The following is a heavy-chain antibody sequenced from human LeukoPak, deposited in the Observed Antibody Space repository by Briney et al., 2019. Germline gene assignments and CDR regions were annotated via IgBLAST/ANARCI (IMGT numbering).Heavy chain of an antibody. CDR3: AAEPGYSGYDYALAY. J-gene: IGHJ4*02. CDR2: ISSSGSYT. Sequence: GGSLRLSCAASGFTFSSYNMNWVRQAPGKGLEWVSSISSSGSYTYYADSVKGRFTISRDNAKNSLYLQMNSLRAEDTAVYYCAAEPGYSGYDYALAYWGEGTLVTVSS. D-gene: IGHD5-12*01. CDR1: GFTFSSYN. V-gene: IGHV3-21*01.